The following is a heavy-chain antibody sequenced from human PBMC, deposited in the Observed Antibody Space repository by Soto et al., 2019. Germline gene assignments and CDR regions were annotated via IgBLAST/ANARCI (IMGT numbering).Heavy chain of an antibody. CDR3: ARGPGITMVRGVIITSQAWYYYGMDV. V-gene: IGHV1-2*04. CDR1: GYTFTGYY. Sequence: QVQLVQSGAEVKKPGASVKVSCKASGYTFTGYYMHWVRQAPGQGLEWMGWINPNSGGTNYAQKFQGWVTMTRDTSISTAYMELSRLRSDDTAVYYCARGPGITMVRGVIITSQAWYYYGMDVWGPGTTVTVSS. CDR2: INPNSGGT. D-gene: IGHD3-10*01. J-gene: IGHJ6*02.